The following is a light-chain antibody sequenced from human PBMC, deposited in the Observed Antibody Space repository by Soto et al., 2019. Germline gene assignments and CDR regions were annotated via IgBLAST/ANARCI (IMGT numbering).Light chain of an antibody. Sequence: DIQMTQSPSTLSASVGDRVTITCRASQSISSWLAWYQQKPGKAPKLLIYKASSLESGVPSRFRGSGSGTKFTLTTSSLQHDDLATYECKQHNSHSPAFDQRTKVEIK. J-gene: IGKJ1*01. CDR1: QSISSW. CDR3: KQHNSHSPA. V-gene: IGKV1-5*03. CDR2: KAS.